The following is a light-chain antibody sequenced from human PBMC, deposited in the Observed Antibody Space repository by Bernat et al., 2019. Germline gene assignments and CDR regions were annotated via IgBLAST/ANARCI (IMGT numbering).Light chain of an antibody. Sequence: QSVLTQPPPASGTPGQRVTISCSGSSSDVGSNSVTWYQQFPGTAPKVLMYATNQRPSGVPDRFSGSKSGTSASLAISGLQSDDEANYYCASWDDSLNGWVFGGGTRLTVL. J-gene: IGLJ3*02. CDR3: ASWDDSLNGWV. V-gene: IGLV1-44*01. CDR2: ATN. CDR1: SSDVGSNS.